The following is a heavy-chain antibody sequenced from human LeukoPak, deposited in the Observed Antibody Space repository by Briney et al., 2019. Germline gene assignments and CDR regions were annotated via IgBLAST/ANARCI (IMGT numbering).Heavy chain of an antibody. CDR1: GFTFSDYY. D-gene: IGHD6-13*01. V-gene: IGHV3-11*01. J-gene: IGHJ6*02. CDR2: ISSSGSTI. CDR3: ARDRRRQPRIAAAGTGPYYYYGMDV. Sequence: GGSLRLSCAASGFTFSDYYMSWIRQAPGKGLEWVSYISSSGSTIYYADSVKGRFTISRDNAKNSLYLQMNSLRAEDTAVYYCARDRRRQPRIAAAGTGPYYYYGMDVWAKGPRSPSP.